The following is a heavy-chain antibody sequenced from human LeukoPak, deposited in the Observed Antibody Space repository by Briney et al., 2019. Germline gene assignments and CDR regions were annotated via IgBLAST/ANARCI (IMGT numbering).Heavy chain of an antibody. Sequence: PSETLSLTCSVSGGSISRHFWSWIRQPPGKGLEWMAFIHYSGRTKYNPSLQSRVTISIATSENHFSRKRTSVTAAATAVYYCARLLDNDSSGDPDTFDMWGQGTVVTVSS. J-gene: IGHJ3*02. D-gene: IGHD3-22*01. V-gene: IGHV4-59*11. CDR1: GGSISRHF. CDR3: ARLLDNDSSGDPDTFDM. CDR2: IHYSGRT.